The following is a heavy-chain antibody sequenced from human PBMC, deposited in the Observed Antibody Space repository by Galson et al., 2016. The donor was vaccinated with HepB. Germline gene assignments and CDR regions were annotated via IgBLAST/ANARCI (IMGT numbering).Heavy chain of an antibody. CDR3: ARVGPLVSQSYHYGMDV. J-gene: IGHJ6*02. V-gene: IGHV3-72*01. Sequence: SLRLSCAASGFIFSDYYTDWVRQAPGRGLEWVGRSRNKANGFTTEYAASVKGRFTFSRDDSKTSLYLQMNSLKTEDTAVYYCARVGPLVSQSYHYGMDVWSQGNPGHRLL. CDR1: GFIFSDYY. CDR2: SRNKANGFTT. D-gene: IGHD3-9*01.